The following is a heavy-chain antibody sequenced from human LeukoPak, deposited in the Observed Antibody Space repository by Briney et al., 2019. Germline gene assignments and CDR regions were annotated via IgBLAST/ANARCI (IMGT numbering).Heavy chain of an antibody. V-gene: IGHV3-49*04. CDR3: AKRLRWWHDHFDY. CDR2: IQSRTYGGTT. CDR1: GFTFGAYG. Sequence: GGSLRLSCAASGFTFGAYGMSWVRQAPGKGLEWVSFIQSRTYGGTTQYAASVKGRFTISRDNSKNTLYLQMNSLRAEDTAVYYCAKRLRWWHDHFDYWGQGTLVTVSS. J-gene: IGHJ4*02. D-gene: IGHD3-10*01.